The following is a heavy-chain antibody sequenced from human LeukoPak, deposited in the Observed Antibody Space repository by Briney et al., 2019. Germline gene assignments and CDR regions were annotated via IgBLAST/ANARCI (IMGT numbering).Heavy chain of an antibody. CDR1: GFTFSSYG. V-gene: IGHV3-30*03. D-gene: IGHD6-6*01. J-gene: IGHJ5*02. CDR3: AGVYSSSNLPWFDP. CDR2: ISYDGSNK. Sequence: PGRSLRLSCAASGFTFSSYGMHWVRQAPSKGLEWVAVISYDGSNKYYADSVKGRFTISRDNSKNTLYLQMNSLRAEDTAVYYCAGVYSSSNLPWFDPWGQGTLVAVSS.